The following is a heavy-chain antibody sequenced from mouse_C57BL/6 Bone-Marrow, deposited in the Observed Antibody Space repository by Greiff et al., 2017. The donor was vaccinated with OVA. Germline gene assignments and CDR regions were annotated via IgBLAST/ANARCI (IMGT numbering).Heavy chain of an antibody. CDR2: ISSGGDYI. J-gene: IGHJ1*03. D-gene: IGHD2-1*01. Sequence: EVKLVESGEGLVKPGGSLKLSCAASGFTFSSYAMSWVRQTPEKRLEWVAYISSGGDYIYYADTVKGRFTISRDNARNTLYLQMSSLKSEDTAMYYCTRDKGGNYCYWYFDVWGTGTTVTVSS. CDR1: GFTFSSYA. V-gene: IGHV5-9-1*02. CDR3: TRDKGGNYCYWYFDV.